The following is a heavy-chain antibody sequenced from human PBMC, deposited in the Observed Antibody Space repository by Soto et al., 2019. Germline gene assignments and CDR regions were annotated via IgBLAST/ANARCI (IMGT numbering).Heavy chain of an antibody. CDR3: AKGRGPPPIGYWDY. V-gene: IGHV3-23*01. D-gene: IGHD2-15*01. J-gene: IGHJ4*02. CDR2: VSGNGGTT. CDR1: GFTFSSYT. Sequence: HPGGSLRLSCAASGFTFSSYTMSWVRQAPGKGLEWVSGVSGNGGTTYYADSVKGRFTASRDNSKNTLFLQVSSLRADDTAVYYCAKGRGPPPIGYWDYWGQGALVTVSS.